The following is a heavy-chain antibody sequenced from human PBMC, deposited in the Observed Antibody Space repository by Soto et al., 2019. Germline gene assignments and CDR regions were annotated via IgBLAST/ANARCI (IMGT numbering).Heavy chain of an antibody. CDR3: ERDIGPKTLDH. V-gene: IGHV3-7*03. Sequence: XGCLRLSCEASGFVFRTSCMTWVRQPPGKGLEWVAIMNVDGGEIYYVGSVRGRFTVSRDNAKNALYLQMNSLRVEDTAVYYCERDIGPKTLDHWGHGTLVTVSS. CDR1: GFVFRTSC. D-gene: IGHD3-16*02. CDR2: MNVDGGEI. J-gene: IGHJ4*01.